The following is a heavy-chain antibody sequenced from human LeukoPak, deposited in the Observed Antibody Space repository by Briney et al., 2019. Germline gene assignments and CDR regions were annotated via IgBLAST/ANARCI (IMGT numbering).Heavy chain of an antibody. CDR1: GFTFSTYN. Sequence: PGGSLRLSCAASGFTFSTYNMNWVRQAPGKGLEWLSSITSSSSYIYYADSVKGRFTISRDNTKNLLYLEMNSLRAEDTAMYFCVRDVGAVRGEVYFDYWGQGTLVTVSS. V-gene: IGHV3-21*06. D-gene: IGHD3-10*01. CDR2: ITSSSSYI. CDR3: VRDVGAVRGEVYFDY. J-gene: IGHJ4*02.